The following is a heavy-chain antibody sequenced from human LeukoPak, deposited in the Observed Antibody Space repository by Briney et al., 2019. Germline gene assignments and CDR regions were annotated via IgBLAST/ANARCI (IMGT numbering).Heavy chain of an antibody. CDR2: IKQDGSEK. Sequence: GGSLRLSCAASGFTFSSYWMSWVRQAPGKGLEWVANIKQDGSEKYYVDSVKGRFTISRDNAKNSLYLQMNSLRAEDTAVYYCARDVVHRNYYYYMDVWGKGTTVTVSS. CDR3: ARDVVHRNYYYYMDV. J-gene: IGHJ6*03. V-gene: IGHV3-7*01. D-gene: IGHD2-15*01. CDR1: GFTFSSYW.